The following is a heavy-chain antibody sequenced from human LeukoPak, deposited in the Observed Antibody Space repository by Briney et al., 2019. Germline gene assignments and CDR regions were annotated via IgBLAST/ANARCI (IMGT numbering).Heavy chain of an antibody. CDR3: TGSSKRYCSGEKCHSDYYYYGMDI. CDR1: GFSFSGSA. D-gene: IGHD2-15*01. CDR2: IRSKSNSYAT. J-gene: IGHJ6*04. V-gene: IGHV3-73*01. Sequence: HPGGSLRLSRAASGFSFSGSAMHWVRQASGKGLEWLGRIRSKSNSYATAYAASVNGRFTISRDDSKSTAYLQMDSLKAEDTAVYYCTGSSKRYCSGEKCHSDYYYYGMDIWGKGTTVTVSS.